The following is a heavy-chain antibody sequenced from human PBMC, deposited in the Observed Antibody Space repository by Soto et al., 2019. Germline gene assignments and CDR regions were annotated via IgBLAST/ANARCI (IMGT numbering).Heavy chain of an antibody. V-gene: IGHV1-18*01. D-gene: IGHD6-6*01. CDR3: ARRIAALPRQYGMDV. Sequence: GASVKVSCKASGYTFTSYGISWVRQAPGQGLEWMGWISAYNGNTNYAQKLQGRVTMTTDTSTSTAYMELSSLRSEDTAVYYCARRIAALPRQYGMDVWGQGTTVTVSS. J-gene: IGHJ6*02. CDR1: GYTFTSYG. CDR2: ISAYNGNT.